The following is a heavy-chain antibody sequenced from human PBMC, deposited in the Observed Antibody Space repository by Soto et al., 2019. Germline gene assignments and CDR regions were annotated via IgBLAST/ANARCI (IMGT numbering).Heavy chain of an antibody. CDR2: IYSGGST. J-gene: IGHJ6*02. CDR3: ARDRIRHVDIVADSFLYYYYGMDV. Sequence: GSLRLSCAASGFTVSSNYMSWVRQAPGKGLEWVSVIYSGGSTYYADSVKGRFTISRDNSKNTLYLQMNSLRAEDTAVYYCARDRIRHVDIVADSFLYYYYGMDVWGQGTTVTVSS. V-gene: IGHV3-66*01. CDR1: GFTVSSNY. D-gene: IGHD5-12*01.